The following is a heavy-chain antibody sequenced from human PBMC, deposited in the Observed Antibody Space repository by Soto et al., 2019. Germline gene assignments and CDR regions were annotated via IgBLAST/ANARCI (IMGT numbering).Heavy chain of an antibody. Sequence: XSVKVSCKASGYTFTGYYMHWVRQAPGQGLEWMGWINPNSGGTNYAQKFQGRVTMTRDTSISTAYMELSRLRSDDTAVYYCARVNVPVVDATREYYFDYWGQGTLVTVSS. J-gene: IGHJ4*02. V-gene: IGHV1-2*02. D-gene: IGHD2-15*01. CDR3: ARVNVPVVDATREYYFDY. CDR1: GYTFTGYY. CDR2: INPNSGGT.